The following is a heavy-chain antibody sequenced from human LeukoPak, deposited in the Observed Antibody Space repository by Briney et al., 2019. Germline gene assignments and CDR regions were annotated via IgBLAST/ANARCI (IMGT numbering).Heavy chain of an antibody. J-gene: IGHJ4*02. CDR1: GFTFSSYE. CDR3: ARTNEMAALDY. D-gene: IGHD5-24*01. Sequence: PGGSLRLSCAASGFTFSSYEMNWVRQAPGKGLEWVSYISSSGSTIYYADSVKGRFTISRDNSKNTLYLQMNSLRAEDTAVYYCARTNEMAALDYWGQGTLVTVSS. CDR2: ISSSGSTI. V-gene: IGHV3-48*03.